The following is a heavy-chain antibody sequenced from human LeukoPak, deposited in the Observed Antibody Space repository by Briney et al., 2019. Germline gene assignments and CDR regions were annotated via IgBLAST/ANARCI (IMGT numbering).Heavy chain of an antibody. J-gene: IGHJ3*02. CDR1: GYTFTGYY. CDR2: INPNSGGT. Sequence: ASVKVSCKASGYTFTGYYMHWVRQAPGQGLEWMGWINPNSGGTNYAQKFQGRVTMTRDTSISTAYMELSRLRSDDTAVYYCARGRPSPVMRITMVRQDAFDIWGQGTVVTVSS. D-gene: IGHD3-10*01. CDR3: ARGRPSPVMRITMVRQDAFDI. V-gene: IGHV1-2*02.